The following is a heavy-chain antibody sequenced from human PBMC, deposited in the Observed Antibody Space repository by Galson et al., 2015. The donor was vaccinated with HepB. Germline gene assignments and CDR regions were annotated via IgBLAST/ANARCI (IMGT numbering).Heavy chain of an antibody. CDR3: AKDEYYYGSGSYEAFDI. J-gene: IGHJ3*02. D-gene: IGHD3-10*01. V-gene: IGHV3-30*02. Sequence: SLRLSCAASGFTFSSYGMHWVRQAPGKGLEWVAFIRYDGSNKYYADSVKGRFTISRDNSKNTLYLQMNGLRAEDTAVYYCAKDEYYYGSGSYEAFDIWGQGTMVTVSS. CDR1: GFTFSSYG. CDR2: IRYDGSNK.